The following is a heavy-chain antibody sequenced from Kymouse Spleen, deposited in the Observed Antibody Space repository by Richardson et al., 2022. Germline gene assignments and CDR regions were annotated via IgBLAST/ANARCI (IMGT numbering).Heavy chain of an antibody. V-gene: IGHV3-7*01. CDR3: ARDRGYSGYDSPFDY. Sequence: EVQLVESGGGLVQPGGSLRLSCAASGFTFSSYWMSWVRQAPGKGLEWVANIKQDGSEKYYVDSVKGRFTISRDNAKNSLYLQMNSLRAEDTAVYYCARDRGYSGYDSPFDYWGQGTLVTVSS. J-gene: IGHJ4*02. D-gene: IGHD5-12*01. CDR1: GFTFSSYW. CDR2: IKQDGSEK.